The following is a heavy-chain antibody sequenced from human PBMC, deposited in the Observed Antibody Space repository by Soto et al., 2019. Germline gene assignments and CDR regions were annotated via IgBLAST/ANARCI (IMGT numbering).Heavy chain of an antibody. CDR3: ARGRRYYGSGSFSGMDV. V-gene: IGHV3-30-3*01. Sequence: GGSLRLSCAASGFTFRKYAMHWVRQAPGKGLEWVAVISYDGSNKYYADSVRGRFTISRDNSKNTLYLQINSLRPEDTAVYYCARGRRYYGSGSFSGMDVWGQGTTVTVSS. CDR1: GFTFRKYA. J-gene: IGHJ6*02. D-gene: IGHD3-10*01. CDR2: ISYDGSNK.